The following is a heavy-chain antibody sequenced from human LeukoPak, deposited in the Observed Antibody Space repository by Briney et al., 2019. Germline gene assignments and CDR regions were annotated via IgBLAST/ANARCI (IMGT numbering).Heavy chain of an antibody. J-gene: IGHJ4*02. Sequence: SETLSLTCSSSGGSISSYYWSWIRQSPGKGLERIGYIYYTGSTSFNPSLKSRVTISVDTSKNQLSLKLSSLTAADTAVYYCARAKEGVAGFFDYWGQGTLVTVSS. CDR2: IYYTGST. CDR3: ARAKEGVAGFFDY. D-gene: IGHD6-19*01. V-gene: IGHV4-59*01. CDR1: GGSISSYY.